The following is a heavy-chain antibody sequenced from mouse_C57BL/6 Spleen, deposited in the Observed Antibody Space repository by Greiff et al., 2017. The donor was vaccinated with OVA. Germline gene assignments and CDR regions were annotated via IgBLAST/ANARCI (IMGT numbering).Heavy chain of an antibody. J-gene: IGHJ2*01. CDR1: GYAFSSYW. Sequence: QVQLKQSGAELVKPGASVKISCKASGYAFSSYWMNWVKQRPGKGLEWIGQIYPGDGDTNYNGKFKGKATLTADKSSSTAYMQLSSLTSEDSAVYFCAREGYYGSPLDYWGQGTTLTVSS. D-gene: IGHD1-1*01. V-gene: IGHV1-80*01. CDR2: IYPGDGDT. CDR3: AREGYYGSPLDY.